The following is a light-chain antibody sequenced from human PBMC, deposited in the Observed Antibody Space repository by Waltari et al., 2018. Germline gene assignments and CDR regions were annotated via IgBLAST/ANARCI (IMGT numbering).Light chain of an antibody. V-gene: IGLV4-69*01. CDR2: LNSDGTH. Sequence: QLVLTQSPSASASLGASVTLTCTLSSGHSTYAIACHQQQPEKGPRYLMKLNSDGTHTKGDGIPDRFSGSSSGAERYLTISSLQSEDEADYYCQTWGTGIRVFGGGTKLTVL. J-gene: IGLJ3*02. CDR3: QTWGTGIRV. CDR1: SGHSTYA.